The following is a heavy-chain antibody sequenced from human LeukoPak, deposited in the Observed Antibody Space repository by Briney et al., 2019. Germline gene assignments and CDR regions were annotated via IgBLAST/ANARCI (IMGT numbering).Heavy chain of an antibody. V-gene: IGHV4-34*01. Sequence: SETLSLTCAVYGGTFSGYYWSWVRQPPGKGLEWIGEINQSGSTNYNPSLKSRVTISVDTSKNKVSLKLGSVTAADTAVYYCARGQPLYSSGWYVNYWGQGTLVTVSS. D-gene: IGHD6-19*01. J-gene: IGHJ4*02. CDR2: INQSGST. CDR3: ARGQPLYSSGWYVNY. CDR1: GGTFSGYY.